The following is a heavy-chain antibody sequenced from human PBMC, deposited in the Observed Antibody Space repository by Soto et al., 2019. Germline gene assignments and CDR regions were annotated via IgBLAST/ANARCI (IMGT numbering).Heavy chain of an antibody. CDR1: GFIFRDYS. J-gene: IGHJ3*01. V-gene: IGHV3-7*01. CDR2: IKQDGGEE. D-gene: IGHD3-22*01. CDR3: ARVYYESRGPTKYRAFDF. Sequence: GGSLKLSCAASGFIFRDYSMSLVRQSPGKGLEGVANIKQDGGEEDYVDSVKGRLSISRDNAKSSLYLQMNSLRAEDTAVYYCARVYYESRGPTKYRAFDFWGQGTMVTVSS.